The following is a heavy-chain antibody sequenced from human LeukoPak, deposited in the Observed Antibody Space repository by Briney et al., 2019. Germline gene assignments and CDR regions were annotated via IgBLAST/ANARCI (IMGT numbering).Heavy chain of an antibody. J-gene: IGHJ5*02. CDR3: ARDPYSSNWPSGWFDP. Sequence: SVKVSCKASGGTFSSYAISWVRQAPGQGLEWMGGIIPIFGTANYAQKFQGRVTITADESTSTAYMELSSLRSEDTAVYYCARDPYSSNWPSGWFDPWGQGTLVTVSS. V-gene: IGHV1-69*01. CDR2: IIPIFGTA. CDR1: GGTFSSYA. D-gene: IGHD6-13*01.